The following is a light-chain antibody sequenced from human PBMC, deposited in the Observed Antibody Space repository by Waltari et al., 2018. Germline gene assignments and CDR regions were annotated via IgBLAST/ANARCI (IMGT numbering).Light chain of an antibody. Sequence: IVLTQSPGTLSLSPGERAPLSCRASQSVSRSLAWYQLKPGQAAKLLIYGASTRATGIPDRFTGSGSGTDFSLTISSLEPEDFAIYFCQHYVRLPATFGQGTKVEIK. V-gene: IGKV3-20*01. CDR1: QSVSRS. CDR3: QHYVRLPAT. J-gene: IGKJ1*01. CDR2: GAS.